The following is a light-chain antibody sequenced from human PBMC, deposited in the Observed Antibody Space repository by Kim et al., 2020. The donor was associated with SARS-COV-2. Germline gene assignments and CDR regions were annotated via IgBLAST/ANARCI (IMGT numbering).Light chain of an antibody. V-gene: IGKV3-20*01. J-gene: IGKJ2*01. Sequence: EIVLTQSPGTLSLSPGERDTLSCRASQSVSSSYLAWYQQKPGQAPRLLIYGASSRATGIPDRFSGSGSGTDFTLTISRLEPEDFAVYYCQQYGSSPYTFGQETNLEI. CDR3: QQYGSSPYT. CDR2: GAS. CDR1: QSVSSSY.